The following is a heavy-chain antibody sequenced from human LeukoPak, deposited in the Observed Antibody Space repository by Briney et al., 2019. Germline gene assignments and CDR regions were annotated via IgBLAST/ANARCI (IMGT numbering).Heavy chain of an antibody. D-gene: IGHD3-22*01. CDR1: GFTFSSYG. J-gene: IGHJ4*02. V-gene: IGHV3-23*01. CDR2: ISGSGGST. Sequence: GGSLRLSCAASGFTFSSYGMSWIRQAPGKGLEWVSAISGSGGSTYYADSVKGRFTISRDNSKNTLYLQMNSLRAEDTAVYYCAKDDRPVKYYYDSSGYYSYWGQGTLVTVSS. CDR3: AKDDRPVKYYYDSSGYYSY.